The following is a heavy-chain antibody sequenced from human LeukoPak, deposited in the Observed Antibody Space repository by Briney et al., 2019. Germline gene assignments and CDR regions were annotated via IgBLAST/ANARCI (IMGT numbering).Heavy chain of an antibody. V-gene: IGHV4-59*01. CDR1: GGSISSYY. CDR3: AGSHSSGDWFDP. Sequence: PSETLSLTCTVSGGSISSYYWSWIRQPPGKGLEWIGYIYYSGSTNYNPSLKSRVTISVDTSKNQFSLKLSSVTAADTAVYYCAGSHSSGDWFDPWGQGTLVTVSS. J-gene: IGHJ5*02. D-gene: IGHD6-25*01. CDR2: IYYSGST.